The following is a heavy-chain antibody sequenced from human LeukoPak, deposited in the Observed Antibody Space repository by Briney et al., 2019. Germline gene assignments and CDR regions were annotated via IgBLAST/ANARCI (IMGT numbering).Heavy chain of an antibody. CDR3: ARESYGSGSYYRPLDY. CDR1: GFTFSSYS. J-gene: IGHJ4*02. CDR2: ISSSSSYI. D-gene: IGHD3-10*01. Sequence: PGGSLRLSCAASGFTFSSYSMNWVRQAPGKGLEWVSSISSSSSYIYYADSVKGRFTISRDNAKNSLYLQMNSLRAEDTAVYYCARESYGSGSYYRPLDYWGQGTLVTVSS. V-gene: IGHV3-21*01.